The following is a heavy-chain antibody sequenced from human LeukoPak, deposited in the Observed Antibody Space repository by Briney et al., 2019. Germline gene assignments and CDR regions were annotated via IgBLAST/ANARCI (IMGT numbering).Heavy chain of an antibody. D-gene: IGHD3-3*01. CDR1: GGSFSGYY. CDR2: IYTSGST. Sequence: SETLSLTCAVYGGSFSGYYWSWIRQPAGKGLEWIGRIYTSGSTNYNPSLKSRVTMSVDTSKNQFSLKLSSVTATDTAVYYCARAGGFWSGNYFDYWGQGTLVTVSS. CDR3: ARAGGFWSGNYFDY. J-gene: IGHJ4*02. V-gene: IGHV4-59*10.